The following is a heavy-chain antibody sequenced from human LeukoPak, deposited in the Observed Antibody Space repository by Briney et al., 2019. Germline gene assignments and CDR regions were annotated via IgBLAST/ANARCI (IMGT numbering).Heavy chain of an antibody. Sequence: GGSLRLSCAASGFTFSSYAMSWVRQAPGKGLEWVSAISGSGGSTYYADSVKGRFAISRDNSKNTLYLQMNSLRAEDTAVYYCAKSPMIVVVMQYWGQGTLVTVSS. J-gene: IGHJ4*02. CDR2: ISGSGGST. D-gene: IGHD3-22*01. CDR1: GFTFSSYA. CDR3: AKSPMIVVVMQY. V-gene: IGHV3-23*01.